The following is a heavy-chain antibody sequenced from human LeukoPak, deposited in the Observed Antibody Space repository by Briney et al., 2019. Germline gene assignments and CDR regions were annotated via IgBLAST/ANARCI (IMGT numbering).Heavy chain of an antibody. J-gene: IGHJ4*02. CDR1: GGSISSYY. CDR2: IYYSGST. Sequence: SETLSLTCTVSGGSISSYYWSWIRQPPGKGLEWIGYIYYSGSTDSNPSLKSRVTISADTSKNQFSLKLRSVTAADTAVYYCARRPRNDILTGTPFDYWGQGILVTVSS. D-gene: IGHD3-9*01. V-gene: IGHV4-59*01. CDR3: ARRPRNDILTGTPFDY.